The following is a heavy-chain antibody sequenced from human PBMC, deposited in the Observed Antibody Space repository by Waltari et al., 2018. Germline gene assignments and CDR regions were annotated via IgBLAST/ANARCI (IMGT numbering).Heavy chain of an antibody. V-gene: IGHV4-38-2*01. CDR2: IYGSSGST. J-gene: IGHJ4*02. CDR3: ARRSSRAEFDY. CDR1: GGSISGGYD. Sequence: QVQLQESGPGLVKPSETLSLTCAVSGGSISGGYDWRWIRQPPGKGLEWIGYIYGSSGSTNYNPSLKNRVTISKDTSKNQFSLRLSSVTAADTAVYYCARRSSRAEFDYWGQGVLVTVSS.